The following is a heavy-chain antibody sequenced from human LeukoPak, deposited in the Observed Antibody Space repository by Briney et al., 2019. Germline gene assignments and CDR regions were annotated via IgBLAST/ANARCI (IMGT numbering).Heavy chain of an antibody. D-gene: IGHD2-15*01. CDR2: IYYSGST. CDR3: ARSPKRYCSGGSCYSIPYPFDP. J-gene: IGHJ5*02. Sequence: SETLSLTCTVSGGSISSFYWSWIRQPPGKGLEWVGFIYYSGSTNYNPSLKSRVTISVDTSKNQFSLKLSSVTAADTAVYYCARSPKRYCSGGSCYSIPYPFDPWGQGTLVTVSS. CDR1: GGSISSFY. V-gene: IGHV4-59*01.